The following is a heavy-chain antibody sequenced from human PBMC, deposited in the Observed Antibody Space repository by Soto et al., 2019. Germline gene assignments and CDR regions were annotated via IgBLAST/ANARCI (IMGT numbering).Heavy chain of an antibody. D-gene: IGHD2-15*01. CDR2: INHSGST. CDR3: AKGVVVAAAQA. V-gene: IGHV4-34*01. Sequence: SETLSLTCAVYGGSFSGYYWSWIRQPPGKGLEWIGEINHSGSTNYNPSLKSRVTISVDTSKNQFSLKLSSVTAADTAVYYCAKGVVVAAAQAWGQGTLVTVSS. CDR1: GGSFSGYY. J-gene: IGHJ5*02.